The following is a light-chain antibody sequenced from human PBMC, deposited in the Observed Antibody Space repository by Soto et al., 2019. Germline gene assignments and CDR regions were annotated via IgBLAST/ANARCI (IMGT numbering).Light chain of an antibody. V-gene: IGKV1-39*01. Sequence: IRMTQSPSSLSASTGDRVTITCRASQSISSYLNWYQQKPGKAPKLLIHAASILQSGVPSRFSGSGSGTDFTLTISSLQLEDFATYYCQQTYSIPISFGQGTRLEIK. CDR1: QSISSY. J-gene: IGKJ5*01. CDR2: AAS. CDR3: QQTYSIPIS.